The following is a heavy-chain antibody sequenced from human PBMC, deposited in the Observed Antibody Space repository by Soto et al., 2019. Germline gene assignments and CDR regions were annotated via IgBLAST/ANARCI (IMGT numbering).Heavy chain of an antibody. J-gene: IGHJ4*02. V-gene: IGHV1-58*02. CDR1: GFTFTSSA. D-gene: IGHD6-19*01. CDR2: IVVGSDNT. CDR3: ARQWHFDY. Sequence: SVKVSCKTSGFTFTSSAIQWVRQARGQRLEWIGWIVVGSDNTNYAQKFQERVTITRDLSTNTIYMELSGLRSEDTAVYYCARQWHFDYWGQGTLVTVSS.